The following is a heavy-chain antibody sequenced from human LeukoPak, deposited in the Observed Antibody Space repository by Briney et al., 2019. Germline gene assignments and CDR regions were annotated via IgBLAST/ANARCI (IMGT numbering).Heavy chain of an antibody. Sequence: GGSLRLSCAASGFTFDDYGMSWVRQAPGKGLEWVSSISSSSSYIYYADSVEGRFTISRDNAKNSLYLQMNSLRAEDTAVYYCARDRRYSYGHLTNYYYYMDVWGKGTTVTVSS. CDR3: ARDRRYSYGHLTNYYYYMDV. D-gene: IGHD5-18*01. CDR1: GFTFDDYG. J-gene: IGHJ6*03. CDR2: ISSSSSYI. V-gene: IGHV3-21*01.